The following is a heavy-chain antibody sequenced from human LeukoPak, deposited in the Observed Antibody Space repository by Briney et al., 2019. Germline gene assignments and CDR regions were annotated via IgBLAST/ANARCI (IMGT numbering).Heavy chain of an antibody. CDR3: ARGETGYSS. V-gene: IGHV4-34*01. J-gene: IGHJ4*02. CDR1: GGSFSGYY. D-gene: IGHD6-13*01. Sequence: SETLSLTCAVYGGSFSGYYWSWIRQPPGKELEWIGEINHSGSTNYNPSLKSRVTISVDTSKNQFSLKLSSVTAADTAVYYCARGETGYSSWGQGTLVTVSS. CDR2: INHSGST.